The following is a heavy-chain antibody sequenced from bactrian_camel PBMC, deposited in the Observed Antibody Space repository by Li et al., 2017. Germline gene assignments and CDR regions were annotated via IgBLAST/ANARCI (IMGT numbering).Heavy chain of an antibody. CDR3: APDYSDYARWTVT. V-gene: IGHV3S67*01. Sequence: VQLVESGGGSAQAGGSLRLSCAASGFTSSSYYVSWVRQAPGKEREVVSTISSSRRTYYADSVKGRFTISQDNAKNAMYLQMNSLKPEDTVVYYYAPDYSDYARWTVTIGARGPRSPSP. CDR1: GFTSSSYY. D-gene: IGHD4*01. CDR2: ISSSRRT. J-gene: IGHJ4*01.